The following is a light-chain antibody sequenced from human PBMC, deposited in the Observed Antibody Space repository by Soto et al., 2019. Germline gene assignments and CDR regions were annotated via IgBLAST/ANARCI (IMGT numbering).Light chain of an antibody. Sequence: DIKMTQSPSSLSASVGDRVTITCRASQYISNYLNWYQQKPGRAPKLLIYDASNLEAGVPSRFRGSGSGTDFTFTISRLQPEDIATYYCQQYENLPTFGQGTRLEIK. J-gene: IGKJ5*01. CDR1: QYISNY. CDR2: DAS. V-gene: IGKV1-33*01. CDR3: QQYENLPT.